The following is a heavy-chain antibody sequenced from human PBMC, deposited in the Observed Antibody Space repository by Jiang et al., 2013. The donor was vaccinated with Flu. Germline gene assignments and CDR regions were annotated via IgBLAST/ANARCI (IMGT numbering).Heavy chain of an antibody. V-gene: IGHV3-23*01. Sequence: LIQPAGSLRLSCAASGFTFSSHAMTWVRQAPGKGLEWVSGISAGGTIYYADSVRGRFTISRDNSKNTLFLQMNSLRAEDTAVYFCAKFTSSAVGSNWFDPWGQGTLVTVSS. CDR1: GFTFSSHA. CDR2: ISAGGTI. D-gene: IGHD2-2*01. J-gene: IGHJ5*02. CDR3: AKFTSSAVGSNWFDP.